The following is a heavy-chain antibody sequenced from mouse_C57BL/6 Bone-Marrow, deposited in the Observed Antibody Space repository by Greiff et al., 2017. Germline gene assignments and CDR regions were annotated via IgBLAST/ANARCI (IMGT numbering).Heavy chain of an antibody. CDR3: ARGFFWFAY. Sequence: VQLQQSGPELVKPGASVKISCKASGYTFTDYYMNWVKQSHGKSLEWIGDINPNNGGTSYNQKFKGKATLTVDKSSSTAYMELRSLTSEDSAVYYCARGFFWFAYWGDEALVSVSA. CDR2: INPNNGGT. J-gene: IGHJ3*01. CDR1: GYTFTDYY. V-gene: IGHV1-26*01.